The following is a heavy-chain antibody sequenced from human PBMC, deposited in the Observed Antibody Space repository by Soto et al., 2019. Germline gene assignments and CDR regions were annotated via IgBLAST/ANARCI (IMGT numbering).Heavy chain of an antibody. V-gene: IGHV3-23*01. CDR1: GFTSSSYA. J-gene: IGHJ3*02. CDR2: ISGSGGST. Sequence: GGSLRLSCAASGFTSSSYAMSWVRQAPGKGLEWVSAISGSGGSTYYADSVKGRFTISRDNSKNTLYLQMNSLRAEDTAVYYCAKDPTGNNAFDIWGQGTMVTVSS. D-gene: IGHD3-9*01. CDR3: AKDPTGNNAFDI.